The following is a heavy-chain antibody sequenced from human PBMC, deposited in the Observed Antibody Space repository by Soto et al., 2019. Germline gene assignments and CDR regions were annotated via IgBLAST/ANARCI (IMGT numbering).Heavy chain of an antibody. D-gene: IGHD2-2*01. Sequence: QVQLQQWGAGLLKPSETLSLTCAVYGGSFSGYYWSWIRQPPGKGLEWIGEINHSGSTNYNPSLSRRGTITIDTSKNQFSLKLGSLTAADTAVYYCATAQDIVVVPAAISTFDYWGQGTLVTVSS. J-gene: IGHJ4*02. CDR1: GGSFSGYY. CDR2: INHSGST. V-gene: IGHV4-34*01. CDR3: ATAQDIVVVPAAISTFDY.